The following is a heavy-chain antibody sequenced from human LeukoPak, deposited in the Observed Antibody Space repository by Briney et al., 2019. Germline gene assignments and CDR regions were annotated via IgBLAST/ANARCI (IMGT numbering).Heavy chain of an antibody. CDR1: GGSISSGGYY. V-gene: IGHV4-30-2*01. Sequence: SETLSLTCTVSGGSISSGGYYWSCILQPPGKGLECIGYIYHSGSTYYNPSLKSRVTISVDRSKNQFSLKLSSVTAADTAVYYCARGFVGATGFDYWGQGTLVTVSS. CDR2: IYHSGST. J-gene: IGHJ4*02. D-gene: IGHD1-26*01. CDR3: ARGFVGATGFDY.